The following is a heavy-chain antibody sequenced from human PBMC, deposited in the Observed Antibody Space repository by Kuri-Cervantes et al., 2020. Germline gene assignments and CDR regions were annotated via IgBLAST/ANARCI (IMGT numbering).Heavy chain of an antibody. CDR3: ARDWGIAAEKGDY. D-gene: IGHD6-13*01. CDR2: ISYDGSNK. Sequence: GESLKISCAASGFTFSSYAMHWVRQAPGKGLEWVAVISYDGSNKYYADSVKGRFTISRDNSKNTLYLQTNSLRAEDTAVYYCARDWGIAAEKGDYWGQGTLVTVSS. CDR1: GFTFSSYA. V-gene: IGHV3-30*01. J-gene: IGHJ4*02.